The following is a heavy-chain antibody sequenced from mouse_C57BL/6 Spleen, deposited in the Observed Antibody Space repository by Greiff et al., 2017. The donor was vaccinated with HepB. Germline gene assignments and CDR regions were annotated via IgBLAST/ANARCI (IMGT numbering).Heavy chain of an antibody. Sequence: VQLQQSGPELVKPGASVKISCKASGYSFTGYYMNWVKQSPEKSLEWIGEINPSTGGTTYNQKFKAKATLTVDKSSSTAYMQLKSLTSEDSAVYYCARADSNYFYYFDYWGQGTTLTVSS. CDR3: ARADSNYFYYFDY. V-gene: IGHV1-42*01. CDR2: INPSTGGT. CDR1: GYSFTGYY. J-gene: IGHJ2*01. D-gene: IGHD2-5*01.